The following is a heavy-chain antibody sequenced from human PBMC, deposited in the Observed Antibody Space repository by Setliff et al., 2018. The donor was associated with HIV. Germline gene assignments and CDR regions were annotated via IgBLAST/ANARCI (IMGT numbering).Heavy chain of an antibody. CDR1: GYIFTDYY. Sequence: ASVMVSCKSSGYIFTDYYMHWVQQAPGEGLEWMGRVDPQDGETKYAEKFQGRVTITADTSTGTSVMELSSLKSEDTAVYYCATSGTYYYGSGTYHASAFWGQGTLVTVSS. CDR3: ATSGTYYYGSGTYHASAF. CDR2: VDPQDGET. D-gene: IGHD3-10*01. J-gene: IGHJ4*02. V-gene: IGHV1-69-2*01.